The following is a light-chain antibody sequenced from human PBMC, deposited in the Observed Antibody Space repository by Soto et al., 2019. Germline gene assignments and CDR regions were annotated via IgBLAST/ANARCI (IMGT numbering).Light chain of an antibody. CDR3: QTWDTGSVI. CDR2: LNSDGSH. CDR1: SGHSSYA. J-gene: IGLJ2*01. V-gene: IGLV4-69*01. Sequence: QSVLTQSPSASASLGASVKFTCTLSSGHSSYAIAWHQQQPEKGPRYLMKLNSDGSHNTGDGIPDRFSGSSSGAERYLTISSVQSEDEADYYCQTWDTGSVIFGGGTKLTVL.